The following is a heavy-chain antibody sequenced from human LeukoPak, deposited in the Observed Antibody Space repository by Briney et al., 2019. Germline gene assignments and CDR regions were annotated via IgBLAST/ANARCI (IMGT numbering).Heavy chain of an antibody. Sequence: GASVKVSCKASGYTFTDHYIHWVRQAPGQGLEWMGWINPNNGGTYYAQKFQGRVTMTRDTSIGTAYMELSRLKSDDTAVYYCAGGIARYSSSYFDYWGQEALVTVSS. CDR2: INPNNGGT. J-gene: IGHJ4*02. V-gene: IGHV1-2*02. D-gene: IGHD3-16*01. CDR3: AGGIARYSSSYFDY. CDR1: GYTFTDHY.